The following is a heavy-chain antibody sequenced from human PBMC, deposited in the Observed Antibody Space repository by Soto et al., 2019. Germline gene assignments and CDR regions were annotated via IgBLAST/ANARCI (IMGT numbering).Heavy chain of an antibody. CDR2: IDPADSET. Sequence: ESLKISCQGSGYIFITYWIAWVRQKPGKGLEWMGIIDPADSETKYSPSFQGQVTISADKSINTAYLQWSSLKASDTAKYYCARLGQGGYVQGMDVWGQGTTVTVSS. D-gene: IGHD5-12*01. J-gene: IGHJ6*02. CDR1: GYIFITYW. V-gene: IGHV5-51*01. CDR3: ARLGQGGYVQGMDV.